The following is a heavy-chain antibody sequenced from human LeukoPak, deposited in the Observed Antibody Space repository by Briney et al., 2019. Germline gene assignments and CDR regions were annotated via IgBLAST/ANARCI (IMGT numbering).Heavy chain of an antibody. D-gene: IGHD4-17*01. CDR3: GRDPNGDYIGAFEF. Sequence: PGGSLRLSCVGSDFTFANYAMTWVRLTPGKGLEWVSSIKGSGSYAMYADSVSGQFTTSRDNSRNTIFLQMTSLRAEDTAIYYCGRDPNGDYIGAFEFWGLGTLVSVSS. V-gene: IGHV3-23*01. CDR2: IKGSGSYA. CDR1: DFTFANYA. J-gene: IGHJ3*01.